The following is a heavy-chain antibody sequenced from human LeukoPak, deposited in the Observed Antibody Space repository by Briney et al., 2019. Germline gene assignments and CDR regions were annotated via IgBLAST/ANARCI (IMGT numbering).Heavy chain of an antibody. CDR3: ARRNYYDSTGYYPTDY. D-gene: IGHD3-22*01. J-gene: IGHJ4*02. CDR1: GGSISSSYY. Sequence: SETLSLTCTVSGGSISSSYYWGWIRQPPGKGLEWIGSIYYSGSTYYNPSLKSRVTVSVDTSKNQFSLKLSSVTAADTAVYYCARRNYYDSTGYYPTDYWGQGTLVTVSS. V-gene: IGHV4-39*01. CDR2: IYYSGST.